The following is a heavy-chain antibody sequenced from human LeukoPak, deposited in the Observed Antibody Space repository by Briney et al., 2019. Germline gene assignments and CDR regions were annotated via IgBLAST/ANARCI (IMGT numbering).Heavy chain of an antibody. CDR3: ARVLTGYYLSPTFDY. Sequence: GGSLRLSCAASGFTFSSYAMHWVRQAPRKGLEWVAVISYDGSNKYYADSVKGRFTFSRDNSKNTLYLQMNSLRAGDTAVYYCARVLTGYYLSPTFDYWGQGTLVTVSS. CDR1: GFTFSSYA. D-gene: IGHD3-9*01. CDR2: ISYDGSNK. V-gene: IGHV3-30-3*01. J-gene: IGHJ4*02.